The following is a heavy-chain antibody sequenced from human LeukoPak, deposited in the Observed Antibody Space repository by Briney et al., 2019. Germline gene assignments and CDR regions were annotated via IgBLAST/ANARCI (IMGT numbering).Heavy chain of an antibody. Sequence: SETLSLTCTVSGGSISSGGYYWSWIRQHPGKGLEWIGYIYYSGSTYYNPSLKSRVTISVDTSKNQFSLKLSSVTAADTAVYYCARVDSSYFDCWGQGTLVTVSS. D-gene: IGHD6-6*01. CDR2: IYYSGST. J-gene: IGHJ4*02. V-gene: IGHV4-31*03. CDR1: GGSISSGGYY. CDR3: ARVDSSYFDC.